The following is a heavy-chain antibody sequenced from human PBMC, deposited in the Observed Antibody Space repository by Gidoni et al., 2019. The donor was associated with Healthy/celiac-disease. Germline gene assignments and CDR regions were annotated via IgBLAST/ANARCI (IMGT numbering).Heavy chain of an antibody. CDR1: GGSISSYY. CDR2: IYYSGST. V-gene: IGHV4-59*08. Sequence: QVHLQESGPGLVKPSETLSLTCTVSGGSISSYYWSWIRQPPGKGLEWIGYIYYSGSTNYNPSLKSRVTISVDTSKNQFSLKLSSVTAADTAVYYCARGYSYGSYYYYYYMDVWGKGTTVTVSS. CDR3: ARGYSYGSYYYYYYMDV. D-gene: IGHD5-18*01. J-gene: IGHJ6*03.